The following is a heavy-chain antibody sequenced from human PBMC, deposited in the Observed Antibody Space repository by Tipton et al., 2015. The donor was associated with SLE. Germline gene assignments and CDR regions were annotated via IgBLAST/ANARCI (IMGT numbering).Heavy chain of an antibody. Sequence: TLSLTCTVSGGSVSSYYWSWIRQPPGKGLEWIGYNYYSGSTNYNPSLKSRVTISVDTSKNQFSLKLSSVTAADTAVYYCARGYDSSGYDAFDIWGQGTMVTVSS. CDR1: GGSVSSYY. V-gene: IGHV4-59*02. D-gene: IGHD3-22*01. CDR3: ARGYDSSGYDAFDI. J-gene: IGHJ3*02. CDR2: NYYSGST.